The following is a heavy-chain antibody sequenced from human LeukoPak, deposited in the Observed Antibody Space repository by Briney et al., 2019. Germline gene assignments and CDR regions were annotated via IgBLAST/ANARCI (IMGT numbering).Heavy chain of an antibody. Sequence: SVKVSCKASGGTFSSYAISWVRQAPGQGLEWMGRIIPIFGIANYAQKFQGRVTITADKSTSTAYMELSSLRSEDTAVYYCARLDSSGWYYLDHWGQGTLVTVSS. D-gene: IGHD6-19*01. CDR2: IIPIFGIA. CDR3: ARLDSSGWYYLDH. V-gene: IGHV1-69*04. J-gene: IGHJ4*02. CDR1: GGTFSSYA.